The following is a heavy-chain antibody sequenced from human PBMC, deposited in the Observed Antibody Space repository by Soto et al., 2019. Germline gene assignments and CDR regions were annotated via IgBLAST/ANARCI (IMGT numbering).Heavy chain of an antibody. CDR3: ARHAPYGPIDY. Sequence: QLQVQESGPGLVKPSETLSLTCTVSGDSISSSTYYWVWIRQSPGKGPEWIGSMLYSGNTYYNPSRKTRVTRSVDTSKNQFSLKLSSVTVADTAVYYCARHAPYGPIDYWGQGTLVTVSS. V-gene: IGHV4-39*01. CDR2: MLYSGNT. D-gene: IGHD3-10*01. CDR1: GDSISSSTYY. J-gene: IGHJ4*02.